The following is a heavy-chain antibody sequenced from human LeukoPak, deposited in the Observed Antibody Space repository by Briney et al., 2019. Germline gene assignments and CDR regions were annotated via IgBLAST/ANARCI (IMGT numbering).Heavy chain of an antibody. CDR1: GFTFSSYW. CDR2: IKQDGSEK. V-gene: IGHV3-7*05. CDR3: ARDRRNYDYVWGSYRHGRFWDY. Sequence: PGGSLRLSCAASGFTFSSYWMSWVRQAPGKGLEWVANIKQDGSEKYYVDSVKGRFTISRDNAKNSLYLQMNSLRAEDTAVYYCARDRRNYDYVWGSYRHGRFWDYWGQGTLVTVSS. D-gene: IGHD3-16*02. J-gene: IGHJ4*02.